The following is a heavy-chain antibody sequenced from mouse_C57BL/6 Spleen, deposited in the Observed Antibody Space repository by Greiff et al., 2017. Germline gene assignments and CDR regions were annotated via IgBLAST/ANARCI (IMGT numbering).Heavy chain of an antibody. J-gene: IGHJ2*01. Sequence: QVQLQQSGAELMKPGASVKLSCKATGYTFTGYWIEWVKQRPGHGLEWIGEILPGSGNTNYNEKFKGKATFTADTSSNTAYMQLSSLTTEDSAIYYCARFYDYDYYFYYWGQGTTLTVSS. CDR2: ILPGSGNT. V-gene: IGHV1-9*01. CDR3: ARFYDYDYYFYY. D-gene: IGHD2-4*01. CDR1: GYTFTGYW.